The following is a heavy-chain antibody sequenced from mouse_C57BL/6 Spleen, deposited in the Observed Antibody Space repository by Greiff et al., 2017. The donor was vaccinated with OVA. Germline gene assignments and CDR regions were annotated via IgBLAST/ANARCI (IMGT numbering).Heavy chain of an antibody. CDR1: GYTFTRYW. D-gene: IGHD4-1*01. Sequence: VQLQQPGAELVMPGASVKLSCKASGYTFTRYWMHWVKQRPGQGLEWIGEIDPSDSYTNYNQKFKGKSTLTVDKSSSTAYMQLSSLTSEDSAVYYCARIMTGTAWFAYWGQGTLVTVSA. CDR2: IDPSDSYT. CDR3: ARIMTGTAWFAY. V-gene: IGHV1-69*01. J-gene: IGHJ3*01.